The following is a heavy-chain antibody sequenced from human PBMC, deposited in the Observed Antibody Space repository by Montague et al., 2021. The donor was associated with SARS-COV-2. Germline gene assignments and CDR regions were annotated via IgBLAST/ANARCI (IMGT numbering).Heavy chain of an antibody. D-gene: IGHD3-10*01. V-gene: IGHV4-39*01. CDR3: ASPYYYGSGTYVYNYYMDV. CDR2: ISYSGRT. Sequence: SETLSLTCTVSGGSVSSSPYYWGWIRQPPGRGLEWVGSISYSGRTYFSPSLKSRLTISVDSSENQFSLRLSSVTASDTAVYYCASPYYYGSGTYVYNYYMDVWGKGTRVTVAS. CDR1: GGSVSSSPYY. J-gene: IGHJ6*03.